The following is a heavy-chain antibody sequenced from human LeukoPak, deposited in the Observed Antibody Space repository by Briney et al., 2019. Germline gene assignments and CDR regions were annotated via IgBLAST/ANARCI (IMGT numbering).Heavy chain of an antibody. CDR1: GFSVSSTY. CDR3: ARERHY. Sequence: AGSLTLSCAVSGFSVSSTYMSWVRQAPGEGLEWVSLINTAGNTYYVDSVKSRFTISRDKSMNTLYLPRNSLRAEDTAVYYCARERHYWGQGALVTVSS. V-gene: IGHV3-66*01. J-gene: IGHJ4*02. CDR2: INTAGNT.